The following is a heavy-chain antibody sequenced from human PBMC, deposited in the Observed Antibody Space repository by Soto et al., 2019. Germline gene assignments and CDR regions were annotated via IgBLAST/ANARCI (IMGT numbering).Heavy chain of an antibody. CDR1: GGSISSGDYY. D-gene: IGHD3-22*01. CDR3: ARDKYDSSGYYAYNWFDP. CDR2: IYYSGST. Sequence: SETLSLTCTVSGGSISSGDYYWSWIRQPPGKGLEWIGYIYYSGSTYYNPSLKSRVTISVDTSKNQFSLKLSSVTAADTAVYYCARDKYDSSGYYAYNWFDPWAQGTLVTVSS. V-gene: IGHV4-30-4*01. J-gene: IGHJ5*02.